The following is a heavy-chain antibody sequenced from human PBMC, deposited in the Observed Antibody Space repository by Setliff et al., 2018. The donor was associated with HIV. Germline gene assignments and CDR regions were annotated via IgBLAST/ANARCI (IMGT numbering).Heavy chain of an antibody. CDR3: ARQIASGYWAFDS. CDR2: IYYSGQT. V-gene: IGHV4-39*01. D-gene: IGHD3-3*01. CDR1: GGSISPTNYY. Sequence: SETLSLTCTVSGGSISPTNYYWGWIRQPPGKGLEWIGSIYYSGQTYDNPSVKSRLTISVDTDENQFSLKLRSVTAAETAVYYCARQIASGYWAFDSWGQGTLVTVSS. J-gene: IGHJ4*02.